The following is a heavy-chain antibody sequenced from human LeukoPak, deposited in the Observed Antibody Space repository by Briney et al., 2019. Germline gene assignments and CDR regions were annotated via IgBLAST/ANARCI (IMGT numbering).Heavy chain of an antibody. Sequence: SETLSLTCAVSGYPISSGYYWGWIRQPPGKGLEWIGSIYHTGITYYNPSFNSRVTMSVDTSKNHFSLKLSSVTAADTAVYYCARDPYYDILTGLFEDWGQGTLVTVSS. CDR1: GYPISSGYY. J-gene: IGHJ4*02. CDR2: IYHTGIT. CDR3: ARDPYYDILTGLFED. D-gene: IGHD3-9*01. V-gene: IGHV4-38-2*02.